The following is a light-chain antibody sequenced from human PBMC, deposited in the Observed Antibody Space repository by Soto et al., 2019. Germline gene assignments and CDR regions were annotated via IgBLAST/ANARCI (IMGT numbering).Light chain of an antibody. V-gene: IGKV1-8*01. J-gene: IGKJ4*01. CDR1: QGIGSY. CDR2: AAS. Sequence: AIRMTQSPSSFSASTGDRVTITCRASQGIGSYLAWFQQKPGQAPKLLIYAASTLQSGVPARFSGSGSGTEFTLTITSLQPEDVATYYCQKYNSVSSSLTFGGGTKVDIK. CDR3: QKYNSVSSSLT.